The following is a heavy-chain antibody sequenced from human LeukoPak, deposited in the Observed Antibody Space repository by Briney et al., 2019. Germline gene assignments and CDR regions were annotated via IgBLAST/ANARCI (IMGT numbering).Heavy chain of an antibody. CDR1: GFTFTISA. V-gene: IGHV1-58*01. Sequence: ASVKVSCKASGFTFTISAVQWVRQASGQRLEWIGWIVVGSGNTNYAQKFQERVTITRDMSTSTAYMELSSLRSEDTAVYYCAADTYYYDSSGYYRGAFDIWGQGTMVTVSS. CDR3: AADTYYYDSSGYYRGAFDI. CDR2: IVVGSGNT. D-gene: IGHD3-22*01. J-gene: IGHJ3*02.